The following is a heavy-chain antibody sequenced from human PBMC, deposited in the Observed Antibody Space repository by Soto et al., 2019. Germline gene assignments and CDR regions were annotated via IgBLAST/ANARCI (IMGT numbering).Heavy chain of an antibody. CDR2: INPSGGST. J-gene: IGHJ3*02. CDR3: ARASPDIVVVPAAVGAFDI. Sequence: GASVKVSCKASGYTFTSYYMQWVRQAPGQGLEWMGIINPSGGSTSYAQKFQGRVTMTRDTSTSTVYMELSSLRSEDTAVYYCARASPDIVVVPAAVGAFDIWGQGTMVIVSS. CDR1: GYTFTSYY. V-gene: IGHV1-46*03. D-gene: IGHD2-2*01.